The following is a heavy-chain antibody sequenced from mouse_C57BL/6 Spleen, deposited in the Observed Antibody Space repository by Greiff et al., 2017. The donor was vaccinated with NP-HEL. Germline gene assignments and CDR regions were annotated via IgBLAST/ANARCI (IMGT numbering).Heavy chain of an antibody. J-gene: IGHJ4*01. Sequence: EVKVVESGGGLVQPKGSLKLSCAASGFSFNTYAMNWVRQAPGKGLEWVARIRSKSNNYATYYADSVKDRFTISRDDSESMLYLQMNNLKTEDTAMYYCVRQEGAYYAMDYWGQGTSVTVSS. V-gene: IGHV10-1*01. CDR3: VRQEGAYYAMDY. CDR1: GFSFNTYA. CDR2: IRSKSNNYAT.